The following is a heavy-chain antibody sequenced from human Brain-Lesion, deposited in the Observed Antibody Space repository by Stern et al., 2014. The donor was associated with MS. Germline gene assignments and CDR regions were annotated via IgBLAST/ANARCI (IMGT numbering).Heavy chain of an antibody. V-gene: IGHV3-9*01. CDR2: INWNSGSL. CDR1: GFTFDDFA. Sequence: VQLVKSGGGLVQPGRSLRLSCAASGFTFDDFAMHWVRQAPGKGLEWVSGINWNSGSLAYADSVKGRFSISRDSAKNSLFLQMNSLRPEDTALYYCTKDSGYFSGLFDSWGQGTLVTVSS. CDR3: TKDSGYFSGLFDS. D-gene: IGHD3-22*01. J-gene: IGHJ4*02.